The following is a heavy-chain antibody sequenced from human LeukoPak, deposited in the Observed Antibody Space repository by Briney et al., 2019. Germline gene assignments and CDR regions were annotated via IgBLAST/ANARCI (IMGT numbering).Heavy chain of an antibody. V-gene: IGHV3-66*01. Sequence: GGSLRLSCAASGFTVSSNYMSWVRQAPGKGLEWVSVIHSGGSTYYADSVKGRFTISRDNSKNTLYLQMNSLRAEDTAVYYCAREWYDSSGYPLDYWGQGTLVTVSS. D-gene: IGHD3-22*01. CDR3: AREWYDSSGYPLDY. CDR1: GFTVSSNY. J-gene: IGHJ4*02. CDR2: IHSGGST.